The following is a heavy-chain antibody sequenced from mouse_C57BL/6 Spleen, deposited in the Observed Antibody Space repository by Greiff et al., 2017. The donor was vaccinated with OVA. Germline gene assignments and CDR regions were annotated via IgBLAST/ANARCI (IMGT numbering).Heavy chain of an antibody. Sequence: VQLVESGPELVKPGASVKISCKASGYAFSSSWMNWVKQRPGKGLEWIGRIYPGDGDTNYNGKFKGKATLTADKSSSTAYMQLSSLTSEDSAVYCCARDYYGSSLDYWGQGTTLTVSS. J-gene: IGHJ2*01. D-gene: IGHD1-1*01. CDR2: IYPGDGDT. CDR3: ARDYYGSSLDY. CDR1: GYAFSSSW. V-gene: IGHV1-82*01.